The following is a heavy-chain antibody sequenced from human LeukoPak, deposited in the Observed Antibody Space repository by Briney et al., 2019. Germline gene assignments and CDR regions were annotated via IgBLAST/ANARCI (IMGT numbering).Heavy chain of an antibody. CDR3: ARVVVVPAADDAFDI. CDR2: IYYSGST. J-gene: IGHJ3*02. Sequence: SETLSPTCTVSGGPISSSSYYWGWIRQPPGKGLEWIGSIYYSGSTYYNPSLKSRVTISVDTSKNQFSLKLSSVTAADTAVYYCARVVVVPAADDAFDIWGQGTMVTVSS. D-gene: IGHD2-2*01. CDR1: GGPISSSSYY. V-gene: IGHV4-39*07.